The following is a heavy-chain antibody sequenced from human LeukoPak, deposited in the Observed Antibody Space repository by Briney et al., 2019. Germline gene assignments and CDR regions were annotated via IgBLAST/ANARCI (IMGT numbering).Heavy chain of an antibody. Sequence: GGSLRLSCTASGFTFSSYAMSWVRQAPGKGLEWVSAISGSGGSTYYADSVKGRFTISRDNSKDTLYLQMNSLRAEDTAVYYCAKDRVVTMIVVVAFDYWGQGTLVTVSS. V-gene: IGHV3-23*01. D-gene: IGHD3-22*01. CDR2: ISGSGGST. CDR3: AKDRVVTMIVVVAFDY. J-gene: IGHJ4*02. CDR1: GFTFSSYA.